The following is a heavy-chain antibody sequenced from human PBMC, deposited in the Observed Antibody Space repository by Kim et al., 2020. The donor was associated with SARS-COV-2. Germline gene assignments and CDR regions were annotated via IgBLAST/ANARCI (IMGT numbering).Heavy chain of an antibody. Sequence: GGSLRLSCTVSGFIFSSYGMHWVRQAPGKGLEWVAVIWYDEKSEYYADSVRGRFTISRDNSKGTVYLQMNSLTDEDTAVYYCARALYYSTADAFDIWGQG. J-gene: IGHJ3*02. CDR2: IWYDEKSE. D-gene: IGHD3-10*01. V-gene: IGHV3-33*01. CDR3: ARALYYSTADAFDI. CDR1: GFIFSSYG.